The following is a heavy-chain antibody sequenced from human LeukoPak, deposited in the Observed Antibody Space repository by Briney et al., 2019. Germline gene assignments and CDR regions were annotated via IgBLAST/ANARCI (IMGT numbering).Heavy chain of an antibody. CDR3: ARGDSGSYYDSCFDY. J-gene: IGHJ4*02. CDR2: INHSGST. D-gene: IGHD1-26*01. CDR1: GGSFSGYY. V-gene: IGHV4-34*01. Sequence: SETLSLTCAVYGGSFSGYYWSWIRQPPGKGLEWIGEINHSGSTNYNPSLKSRVTISVDTSKNQFSLQLNSVTPEDTAVYYCARGDSGSYYDSCFDYWGQGTLVTVSS.